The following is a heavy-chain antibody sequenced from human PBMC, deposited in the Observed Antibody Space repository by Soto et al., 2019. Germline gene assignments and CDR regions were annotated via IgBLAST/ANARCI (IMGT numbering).Heavy chain of an antibody. CDR1: GFSLSNSG. CDR3: ATEGPNGYIPYYMET. Sequence: GGSLRLSCSASGFSLSNSGMFWVRQAPGKGLEWISYISRSHSAIYYADSVKGRFTMSRDNAKNSLFLQMNSLRDEDRAVYYCATEGPNGYIPYYMETWGQGVPVTVSS. D-gene: IGHD1-26*01. J-gene: IGHJ5*02. CDR2: ISRSHSAI. V-gene: IGHV3-48*02.